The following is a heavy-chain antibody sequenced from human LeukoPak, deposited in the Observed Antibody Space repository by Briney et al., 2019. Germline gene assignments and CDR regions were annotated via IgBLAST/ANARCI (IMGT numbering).Heavy chain of an antibody. D-gene: IGHD6-6*01. CDR3: AKSRAALEIYNYFDY. V-gene: IGHV3-74*01. CDR1: GFTFRSYW. J-gene: IGHJ4*02. CDR2: INPDGSST. Sequence: GSLRLSCAASGFTFRSYWMHWVRQAPGKGLVWVSRINPDGSSTDYADSVEGRFTISRDNSKNMLFLQMNSLRVEDTAIYYCAKSRAALEIYNYFDYWGQGALVAVSS.